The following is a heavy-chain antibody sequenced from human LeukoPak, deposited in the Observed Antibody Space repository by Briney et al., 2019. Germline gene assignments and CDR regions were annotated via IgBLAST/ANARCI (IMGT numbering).Heavy chain of an antibody. CDR1: GYTFTGYY. D-gene: IGHD3-22*01. Sequence: ASVKVSCKASGYTFTGYYMHWVRQAPGQGLEWMGRINPNSGGTNYAQKFQGRVTMTRDTSISTAYMELSRLRSDDTAVYYCARVYYYDSSSYHFDYWGQGTLVTVSS. CDR3: ARVYYYDSSSYHFDY. J-gene: IGHJ4*02. CDR2: INPNSGGT. V-gene: IGHV1-2*06.